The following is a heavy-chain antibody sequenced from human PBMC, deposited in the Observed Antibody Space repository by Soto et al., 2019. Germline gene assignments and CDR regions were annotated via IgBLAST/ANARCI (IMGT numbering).Heavy chain of an antibody. CDR3: VRRAQYFDGTGFHAFDI. CDR2: ISSGGDNT. CDR1: GDNFNKYA. V-gene: IGHV3-23*01. D-gene: IGHD3-22*01. Sequence: GWSLRLACVSCGDNFNKYAVSGVRQAPGKGLEWVSAISSGGDNTHYADSVKGRFTITRDNSKNMLYLEMNSLTVEDTAVYYCVRRAQYFDGTGFHAFDIWGQGTRVTVSS. J-gene: IGHJ3*02.